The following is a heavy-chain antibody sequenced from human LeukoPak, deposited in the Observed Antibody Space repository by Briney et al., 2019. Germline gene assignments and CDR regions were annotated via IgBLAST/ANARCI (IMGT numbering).Heavy chain of an antibody. D-gene: IGHD4-17*01. Sequence: GASLRLSCAASGYTFTGYAMNWVRQAPGQGLEWVSAISGSGGSTYYADSVKGRFTISRDNSKNTLYLQMNSLRAEDTAVYYCARYHGALPFDYWGQGTLVTVSS. CDR1: GYTFTGYA. CDR3: ARYHGALPFDY. V-gene: IGHV3-23*01. CDR2: ISGSGGST. J-gene: IGHJ4*02.